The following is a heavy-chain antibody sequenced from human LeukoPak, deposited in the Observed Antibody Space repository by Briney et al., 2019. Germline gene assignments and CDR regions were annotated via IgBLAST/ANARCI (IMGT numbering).Heavy chain of an antibody. CDR1: GFKFDDYD. D-gene: IGHD1-26*01. Sequence: PGGSLRLSCAASGFKFDDYDMHWVRQAPGKGLEWVSSISWDSGTRVYADSVKGRFTVSRDDAKNSLFLQINSLRPEDTALYYCVKLYGSRISRQVDWYFDLWGRGTLVTVSS. CDR2: ISWDSGTR. J-gene: IGHJ2*01. V-gene: IGHV3-9*01. CDR3: VKLYGSRISRQVDWYFDL.